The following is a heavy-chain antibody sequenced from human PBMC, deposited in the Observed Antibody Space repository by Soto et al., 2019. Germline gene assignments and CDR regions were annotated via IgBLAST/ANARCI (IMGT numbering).Heavy chain of an antibody. V-gene: IGHV3-30*18. Sequence: VRLSCAASGFNFRNHGMHWVRQAPGKGLEWVAVISYDGSNKYYADSVKGRFTISRDNSKNTLYLQMNSLRAEDTAVYYCAKDSNTHYYYYYGMDVWGQGTTVTVSS. CDR2: ISYDGSNK. CDR3: AKDSNTHYYYYYGMDV. D-gene: IGHD3-10*01. J-gene: IGHJ6*02. CDR1: GFNFRNHG.